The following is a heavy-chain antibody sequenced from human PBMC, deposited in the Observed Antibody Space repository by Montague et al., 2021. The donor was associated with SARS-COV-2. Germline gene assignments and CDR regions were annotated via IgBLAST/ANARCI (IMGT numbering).Heavy chain of an antibody. CDR3: ARARTSLIVVVNEFDY. CDR2: IYYNGSS. V-gene: IGHV4-31*03. Sequence: TLSLTCTVSGGSIGSGSYYWSWIRQHPGKGLEWIGYIYYNGSSYYNPSLKSRVTISVDTSKNQFSLRLSSVTAADTAVYYCARARTSLIVVVNEFDYWGQGTLVTVSS. CDR1: GGSIGSGSYY. J-gene: IGHJ4*02. D-gene: IGHD2-21*01.